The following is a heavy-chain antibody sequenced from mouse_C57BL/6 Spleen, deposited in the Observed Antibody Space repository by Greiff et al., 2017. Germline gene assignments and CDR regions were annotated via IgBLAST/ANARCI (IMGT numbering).Heavy chain of an antibody. D-gene: IGHD1-1*01. V-gene: IGHV1-69*01. CDR1: GYTFTSYG. Sequence: QVQLQQPGAELVMPGASVKLSCKASGYTFTSYGMHGVKQRPGQGLEWIGEIEPSDSYTNYNQKFKGKSTLTVDKSSSTAYMQLISLTSEDAAVYYCARGYGSSYKYFDVWGTGTTVTVSS. CDR2: IEPSDSYT. J-gene: IGHJ1*03. CDR3: ARGYGSSYKYFDV.